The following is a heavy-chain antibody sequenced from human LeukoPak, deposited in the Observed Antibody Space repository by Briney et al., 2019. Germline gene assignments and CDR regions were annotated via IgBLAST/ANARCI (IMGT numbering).Heavy chain of an antibody. CDR3: ARDPLDY. CDR2: ISGSSSTI. Sequence: GRSLRLSCAASGFTFSSYSMNWVRQAPGKGLEWVSYISGSSSTIYYADSVKGRFTISRDNAKNSLYLQMNSLRAEDTAVYYCARDPLDYWGQGTLVTVSS. J-gene: IGHJ4*02. V-gene: IGHV3-48*04. CDR1: GFTFSSYS.